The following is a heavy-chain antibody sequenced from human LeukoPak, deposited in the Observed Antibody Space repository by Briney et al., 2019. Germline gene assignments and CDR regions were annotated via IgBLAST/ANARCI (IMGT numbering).Heavy chain of an antibody. CDR1: GGSFSGYY. CDR2: INHSGST. D-gene: IGHD3-22*01. CDR3: ARDTRSDSSRWDF. Sequence: SETLSLTCAVYGGSFSGYYWSWIRQPPGKGLEWIGEINHSGSTNYNPSLKSRVTISVDTSKNQFSLKLSSVTAADTAVYYCARDTRSDSSRWDFWGQGTQVTVSS. J-gene: IGHJ4*02. V-gene: IGHV4-34*01.